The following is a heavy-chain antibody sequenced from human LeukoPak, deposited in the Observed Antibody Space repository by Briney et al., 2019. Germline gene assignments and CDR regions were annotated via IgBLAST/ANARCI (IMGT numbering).Heavy chain of an antibody. J-gene: IGHJ4*02. CDR2: IYYSGST. CDR1: GGSISSSSYY. CDR3: ARASTYCYFDY. Sequence: SETLSLTCTVSGGSISSSSYYWGWIRQPPGKGLEWIGSIYYSGSTYYNPSLKSRVTISADTSKNQFSLKLSSVTAADTAVYYCARASTYCYFDYWGQGTLVTVSS. V-gene: IGHV4-39*01. D-gene: IGHD2-15*01.